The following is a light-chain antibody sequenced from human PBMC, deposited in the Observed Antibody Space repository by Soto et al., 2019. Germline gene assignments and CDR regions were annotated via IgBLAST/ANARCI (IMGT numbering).Light chain of an antibody. Sequence: EIVLTQSPGTLSLSPGDRATLSCRASQSVSSSYLAWYQQKPGQAPSLLIYGASNRAAGIHARFSGGGSWTDFSLNISRMVPDDVVVYYCQQYCNSSMFTFGQGTKLEIK. CDR1: QSVSSSY. CDR2: GAS. CDR3: QQYCNSSMFT. J-gene: IGKJ2*01. V-gene: IGKV3-20*01.